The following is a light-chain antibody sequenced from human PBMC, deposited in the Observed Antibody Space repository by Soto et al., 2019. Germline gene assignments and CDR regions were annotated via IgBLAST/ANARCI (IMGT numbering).Light chain of an antibody. CDR1: QSVSSY. CDR3: QQRSSWPHT. V-gene: IGKV3-11*01. J-gene: IGKJ2*01. Sequence: EIVLTQSPATLSLSPGERATLSCRASQSVSSYLAWYQQKFGQAPRLLIYDASNRATGIPARFSGSGSGTDFTLTISSLEPEDFAVYYCQQRSSWPHTFGQGTILEIK. CDR2: DAS.